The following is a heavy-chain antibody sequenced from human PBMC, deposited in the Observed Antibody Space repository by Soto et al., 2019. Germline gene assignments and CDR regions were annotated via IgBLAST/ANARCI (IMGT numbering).Heavy chain of an antibody. D-gene: IGHD3-10*01. J-gene: IGHJ4*02. CDR1: GFTFSSYA. CDR2: ISGSGGTT. CDR3: AKDISTTMVRGVIEIDY. V-gene: IGHV3-23*01. Sequence: GGSLRLSCAASGFTFSSYAMSWVRQAPGKGLEWVSAISGSGGTTYYADSVKGRFTISRDNSKNTLYLQMNSLRAEDTAVYYCAKDISTTMVRGVIEIDYWGQGTLVTVSS.